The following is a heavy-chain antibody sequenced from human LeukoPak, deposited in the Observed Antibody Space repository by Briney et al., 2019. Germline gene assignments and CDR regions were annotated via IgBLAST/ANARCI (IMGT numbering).Heavy chain of an antibody. CDR3: ARTWIHNWFDP. Sequence: SVKVSCKASGGTFSSYAISWVRQAPGQGLEWMGGIIPIFGTANYAQKLQGRVTMTTDTSTSTAYMELRSLRSDDTAVYYCARTWIHNWFDPWGQGTLVTVSS. CDR1: GGTFSSYA. J-gene: IGHJ5*02. CDR2: IIPIFGTA. D-gene: IGHD5-18*01. V-gene: IGHV1-69*05.